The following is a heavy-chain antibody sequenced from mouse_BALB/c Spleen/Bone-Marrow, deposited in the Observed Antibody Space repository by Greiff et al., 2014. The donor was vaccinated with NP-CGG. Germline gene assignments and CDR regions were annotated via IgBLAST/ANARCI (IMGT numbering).Heavy chain of an antibody. CDR2: INPYNGDT. J-gene: IGHJ3*01. Sequence: VQLQQSGPELVKPGASVKISCKASGYSFTGYFMNWVMQSHGKSLEWIGRINPYNGDTFHNQKFKGKATLTVDKSSSTAHMEPRSPASEDSAVYYCARGEDYGRGSWFAYWGQGTLVTVSA. CDR1: GYSFTGYF. CDR3: ARGEDYGRGSWFAY. V-gene: IGHV1-20*02. D-gene: IGHD2-4*01.